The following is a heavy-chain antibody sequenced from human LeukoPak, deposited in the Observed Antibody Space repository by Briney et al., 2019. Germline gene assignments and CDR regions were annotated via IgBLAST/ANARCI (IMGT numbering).Heavy chain of an antibody. CDR3: AKFGAAHSYYYYYGMDV. Sequence: AGGSLRLSCAASGFTVSSNYMSWVRQAPGKGLEWVSAISGSGGSTYYADSVKGRFTISRDNSKNTLYLQMNSLRAEDTAVYYCAKFGAAHSYYYYYGMDVWGQGTTVTVSS. CDR1: GFTVSSNY. CDR2: ISGSGGST. V-gene: IGHV3-23*01. D-gene: IGHD3-10*01. J-gene: IGHJ6*02.